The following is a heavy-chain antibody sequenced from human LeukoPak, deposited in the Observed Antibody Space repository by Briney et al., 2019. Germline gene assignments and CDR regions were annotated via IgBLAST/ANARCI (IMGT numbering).Heavy chain of an antibody. CDR3: ASPIVAAGTPDAFDI. V-gene: IGHV1-69*04. D-gene: IGHD6-13*01. CDR1: GGTFSSYA. Sequence: SVKVSCKASGGTFSSYAISWVRHAPGQGLEWIGRIIPILGIANYAQKSQGRVTITADKSTSTAYMELSRLRSEDTAVYYCASPIVAAGTPDAFDIWGQGTMVTVSS. CDR2: IIPILGIA. J-gene: IGHJ3*02.